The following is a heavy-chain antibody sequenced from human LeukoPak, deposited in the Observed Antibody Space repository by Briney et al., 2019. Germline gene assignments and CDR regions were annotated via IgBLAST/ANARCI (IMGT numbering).Heavy chain of an antibody. J-gene: IGHJ5*02. D-gene: IGHD4/OR15-4a*01. V-gene: IGHV4-4*07. CDR2: TYSSGTT. CDR1: GGSISSYF. Sequence: SETLSLTCTVSGGSISSYFWSWIRQPAGKGLEWIGRTYSSGTTNYNPSLKSRVTMSVDTSKNQFSLKLSSITAADTAVYYCAREPGAYCFDPWGQGTLVTVSS. CDR3: AREPGAYCFDP.